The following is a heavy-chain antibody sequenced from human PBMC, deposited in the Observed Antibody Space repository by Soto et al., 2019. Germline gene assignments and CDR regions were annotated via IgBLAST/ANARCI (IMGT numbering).Heavy chain of an antibody. J-gene: IGHJ4*02. CDR1: GYTFTSYG. V-gene: IGHV1-18*04. Sequence: ASVKVSCKASGYTFTSYGISWVRQAPGQGLEWMGWISAYNGNTNYAQKLQGRVTMATDTSTSTAYMELRSLRSDDTAVYYCAREEQLVGASDYWGQGTLVTVSS. D-gene: IGHD6-6*01. CDR3: AREEQLVGASDY. CDR2: ISAYNGNT.